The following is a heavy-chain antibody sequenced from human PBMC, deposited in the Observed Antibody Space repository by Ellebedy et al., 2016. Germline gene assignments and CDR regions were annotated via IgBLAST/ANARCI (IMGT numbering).Heavy chain of an antibody. Sequence: GGSLRLSXAASGFTFSSYSMNWVRQAPGKGLEWVSSIDSSSSYIYYADSVKGRFTISRDNARNSLSLQMNSLRAEDTAVYYCAGTVVTLISHYYYGMDVWGQGTTVTVSS. D-gene: IGHD4-23*01. J-gene: IGHJ6*02. CDR1: GFTFSSYS. CDR2: IDSSSSYI. V-gene: IGHV3-21*04. CDR3: AGTVVTLISHYYYGMDV.